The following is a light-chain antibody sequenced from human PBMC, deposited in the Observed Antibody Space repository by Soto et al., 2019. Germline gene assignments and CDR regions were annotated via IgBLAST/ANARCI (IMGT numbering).Light chain of an antibody. CDR1: QGISNS. J-gene: IGKJ5*01. CDR3: QQLYRYPIT. V-gene: IGKV1-9*01. CDR2: SAS. Sequence: DVQLTPSPSFMSLSSGDRVTITCRASQGISNSLACYHQKPGKAPKLLIYSASTLQSGVPSRFSGGFSGTEFTLTISSLQPEDFATYYCQQLYRYPITFGQGTRLEIK.